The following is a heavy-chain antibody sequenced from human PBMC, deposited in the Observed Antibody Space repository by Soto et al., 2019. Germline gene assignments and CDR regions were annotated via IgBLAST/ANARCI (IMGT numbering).Heavy chain of an antibody. D-gene: IGHD4-17*01. Sequence: EVQLVESGGGLVQPGGSLRLSCAASGFTFSRTWMSWVRQAPGKGLEWVANIKQDGSEKYYVDSVKGRFTISRDNAKNSMDLQMNSLRAEDTAVDYCARAHYGPYWYFDLWGRGTLVTVSS. J-gene: IGHJ2*01. CDR3: ARAHYGPYWYFDL. CDR2: IKQDGSEK. CDR1: GFTFSRTW. V-gene: IGHV3-7*01.